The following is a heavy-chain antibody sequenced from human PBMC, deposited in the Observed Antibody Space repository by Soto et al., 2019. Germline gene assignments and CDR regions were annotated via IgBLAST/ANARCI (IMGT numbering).Heavy chain of an antibody. J-gene: IGHJ5*02. D-gene: IGHD6-6*01. CDR3: ARSYSSSSRLHNWFDP. CDR1: GGSISSSSYY. CDR2: IYYSGST. Sequence: SETLSLTCTVSGGSISSSSYYWGWIRQPPGKGLERIGSIYYSGSTYYNPSLKSRVTISVDTSKNQFSLKLSSVTAADTAVYYCARSYSSSSRLHNWFDPWGQGTLVT. V-gene: IGHV4-39*01.